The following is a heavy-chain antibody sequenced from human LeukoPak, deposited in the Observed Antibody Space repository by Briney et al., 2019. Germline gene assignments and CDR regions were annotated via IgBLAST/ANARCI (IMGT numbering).Heavy chain of an antibody. V-gene: IGHV3-20*04. Sequence: GGSLRLSCTASGFKFDDYGMTWVRQAPGKGLEWVSDINWNGDSRGYAHSVRGRFTIYRDNSKNSLYLQMNSLRAEDTAVYYCAKEALSLNSGSYSRAFDYWGQGTLVTVSS. CDR3: AKEALSLNSGSYSRAFDY. D-gene: IGHD1-26*01. J-gene: IGHJ4*02. CDR1: GFKFDDYG. CDR2: INWNGDSR.